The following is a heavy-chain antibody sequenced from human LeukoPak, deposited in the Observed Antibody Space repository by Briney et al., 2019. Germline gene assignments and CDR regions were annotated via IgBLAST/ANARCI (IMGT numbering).Heavy chain of an antibody. Sequence: PSETLSLTCTVSGGSISSYYWSWIRQPPGKGLEWIGRIFPGGSVNYNPSLESRLTLSIDTSKNQFSLELTSVTAADTAMYFCGFSEGDFWGQGALVTVSS. CDR1: GGSISSYY. D-gene: IGHD6-25*01. J-gene: IGHJ4*02. V-gene: IGHV4-4*07. CDR2: IFPGGSV. CDR3: GFSEGDF.